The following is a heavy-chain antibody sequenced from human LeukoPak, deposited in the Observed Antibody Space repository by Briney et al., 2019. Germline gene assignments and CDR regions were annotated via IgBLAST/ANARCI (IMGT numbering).Heavy chain of an antibody. CDR2: ISAYKGNK. CDR3: ARVNVGDSPFDY. J-gene: IGHJ4*02. CDR1: GYTFTIYG. D-gene: IGHD2-21*02. Sequence: GASVNVSYKASGYTFTIYGISWVRQPPGQGLEGMVGISAYKGNKNYAQKLQGGVTINPHTSPRTLYIDLRSLISDPTRVFFCARVNVGDSPFDYWGRGSLVTVSS. V-gene: IGHV1-18*01.